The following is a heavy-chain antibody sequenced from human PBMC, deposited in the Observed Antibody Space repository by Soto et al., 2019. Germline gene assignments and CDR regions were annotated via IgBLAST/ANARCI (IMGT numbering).Heavy chain of an antibody. CDR3: ARDRGDYYYGMDV. V-gene: IGHV4-31*03. Sequence: PAETLSITCTFSGGSISRGGYYGSWIRQHPGNGLEWIGYIYYSGSTYYNPSLKSRVTISVDTSKNQFSLKLSSVTAADTAVYYCARDRGDYYYGMDVWGQGTTVTVSS. J-gene: IGHJ6*02. CDR1: GGSISRGGYY. CDR2: IYYSGST.